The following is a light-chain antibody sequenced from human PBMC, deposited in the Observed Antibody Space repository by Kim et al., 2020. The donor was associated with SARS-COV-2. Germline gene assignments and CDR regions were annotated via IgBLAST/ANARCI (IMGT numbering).Light chain of an antibody. CDR3: QQYASAPQT. V-gene: IGKV3-20*01. CDR2: GAS. Sequence: LVLPQSQDTLSLSPGERATLSCRATQSITNIFLAWYQQKPGQAPRLLIFGASRRATGIQDRFSGSGSGTAFTLTISRLEPEDFALYYCQQYASAPQTFGQGTKVDIK. J-gene: IGKJ1*01. CDR1: QSITNIF.